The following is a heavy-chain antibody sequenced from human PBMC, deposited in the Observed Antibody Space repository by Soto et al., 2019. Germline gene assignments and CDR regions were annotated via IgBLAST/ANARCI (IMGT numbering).Heavy chain of an antibody. CDR1: GGTFSSYA. V-gene: IGHV1-69*01. D-gene: IGHD6-13*01. Sequence: QVQLVQSGAEVKKPGSSVKVSCKASGGTFSSYAISWVRQAPGQGLEWMGGIIPIFGTANYAQKFQGRVTITADESTSTAYMELSSLRSEDTAVYYCERGIAAAGTSSYYYYGMDVWGQGTTVTVSS. CDR3: ERGIAAAGTSSYYYYGMDV. J-gene: IGHJ6*02. CDR2: IIPIFGTA.